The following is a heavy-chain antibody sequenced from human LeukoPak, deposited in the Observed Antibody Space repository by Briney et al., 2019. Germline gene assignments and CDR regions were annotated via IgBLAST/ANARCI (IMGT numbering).Heavy chain of an antibody. J-gene: IGHJ4*02. Sequence: GGSLRRSCAASGFTFSDHFLDWVRQAPGKGLEWVGRTRNKANSYITEYAASVKGRFTISRDDSKNSLYLQMSSLKTDDTAMYYCASIRGTFGYWGQGTLVTVSS. CDR1: GFTFSDHF. V-gene: IGHV3-72*01. CDR2: TRNKANSYIT. CDR3: ASIRGTFGY. D-gene: IGHD1-26*01.